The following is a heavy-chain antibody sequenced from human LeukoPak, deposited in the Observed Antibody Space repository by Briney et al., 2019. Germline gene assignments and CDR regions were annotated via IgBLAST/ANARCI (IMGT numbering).Heavy chain of an antibody. J-gene: IGHJ4*02. CDR3: ARGGKSGYYYAY. CDR1: GFTFSSYW. V-gene: IGHV3-7*01. Sequence: PGGSLRLSCAASGFTFSSYWMRWVRQAPGKGLELVANIKQDGSEKYYVDSVQGRFTISRDNAKNSLYLQMDSLRVEDTAVYYCARGGKSGYYYAYWGQGTLVTVSS. CDR2: IKQDGSEK. D-gene: IGHD3-22*01.